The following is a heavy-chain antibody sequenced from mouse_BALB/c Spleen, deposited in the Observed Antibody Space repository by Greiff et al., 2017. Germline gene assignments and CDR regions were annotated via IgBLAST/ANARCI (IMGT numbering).Heavy chain of an antibody. J-gene: IGHJ4*01. D-gene: IGHD2-1*01. CDR3: ARRNIYYLYAMDY. CDR1: GYTFTSYW. V-gene: IGHV1S81*02. CDR2: INPSNGRT. Sequence: VQLQQPGAELVKPGASVKLSCKASGYTFTSYWMHWVKQRPGQGLEWIGEINPSNGRTNYNEKFKSKATLTVDKSSSTAYMQLSSLTSEDSAVYYCARRNIYYLYAMDYWGQGTSVTVSS.